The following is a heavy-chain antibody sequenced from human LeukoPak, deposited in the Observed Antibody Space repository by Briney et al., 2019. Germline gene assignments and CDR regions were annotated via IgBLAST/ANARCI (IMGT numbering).Heavy chain of an antibody. Sequence: PSETLSLTCAVYGGSFSGYYWSWIRQPPGKGLEWIGEINHSGSTNYNPSLKSQVTISVDTSKNQLSLKLSSVTAADTAVYYCARGGYYGSGSYYGDAFDIWGQGTMVTVSS. D-gene: IGHD3-10*01. CDR2: INHSGST. V-gene: IGHV4-34*01. J-gene: IGHJ3*02. CDR1: GGSFSGYY. CDR3: ARGGYYGSGSYYGDAFDI.